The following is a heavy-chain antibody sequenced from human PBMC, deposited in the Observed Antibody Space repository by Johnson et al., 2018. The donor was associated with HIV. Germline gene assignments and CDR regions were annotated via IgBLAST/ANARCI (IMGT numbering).Heavy chain of an antibody. V-gene: IGHV3-20*04. J-gene: IGHJ3*02. CDR1: GFSFDDYG. Sequence: EVQLVESGGGVVRPGGSLRLSCAASGFSFDDYGMSWVRQAPGKGLEWVSTIYWNGGRAAYADSVKGRFTISRDNAKNSLYLQTNSLRAEDTALYYCVRGGLGYQNIHDALDIWGQGTMVTVSS. CDR2: IYWNGGRA. D-gene: IGHD2-2*01. CDR3: VRGGLGYQNIHDALDI.